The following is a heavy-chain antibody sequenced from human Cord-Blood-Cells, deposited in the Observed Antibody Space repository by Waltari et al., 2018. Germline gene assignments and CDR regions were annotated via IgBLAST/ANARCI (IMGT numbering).Heavy chain of an antibody. V-gene: IGHV4-34*01. CDR1: GGSSRGYY. CDR2: IKHSGST. J-gene: IGHJ2*01. Sequence: QVQLQQWGAGLLKPSETLSLTCAVYGGSSRGYYWSWVRQSPGKGMEWMGEIKHSGSTNYNPALKSRGTISVDTSKNQFSLKLSSVTAADTAVYYCARPTVPAATAYFDLWGRGTLVTVSS. D-gene: IGHD2-2*01. CDR3: ARPTVPAATAYFDL.